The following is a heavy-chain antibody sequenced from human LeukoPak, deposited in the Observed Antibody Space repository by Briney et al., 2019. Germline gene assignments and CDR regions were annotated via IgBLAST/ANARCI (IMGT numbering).Heavy chain of an antibody. J-gene: IGHJ6*03. D-gene: IGHD5-12*01. CDR3: ARDLLVATTRDYYYYMDV. CDR2: IYYSGST. Sequence: SQTLSLTCTVSGGSISSGDYYWSWIRQPPGKGLEWIGYIYYSGSTYYNPSLKSRVTISVDMSKNQFSLKLSSVTAADTAVYYCARDLLVATTRDYYYYMDVWGKGTTVTVSS. V-gene: IGHV4-30-4*08. CDR1: GGSISSGDYY.